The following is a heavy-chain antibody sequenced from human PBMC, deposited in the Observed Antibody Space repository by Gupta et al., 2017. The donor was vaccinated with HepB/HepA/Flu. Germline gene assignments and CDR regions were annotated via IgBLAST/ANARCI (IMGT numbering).Heavy chain of an antibody. V-gene: IGHV6-1*01. D-gene: IGHD3-16*01. J-gene: IGHJ5*02. CDR3: ARESYDYVWGTDWFDP. Sequence: QVQLQQSGPGLVKPSQTLSLTCAISGDSVSSNSAAWNWIRQSPSRGLEWLGRTYYRSKWYNDYAVPVKSRITINPDTSKNQFSLQLNSVTPEDTAVYYCARESYDYVWGTDWFDPWGQGTLVTVSS. CDR1: GDSVSSNSAA. CDR2: TYYRSKWYN.